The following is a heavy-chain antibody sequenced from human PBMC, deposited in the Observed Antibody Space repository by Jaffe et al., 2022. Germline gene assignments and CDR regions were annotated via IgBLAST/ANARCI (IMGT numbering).Heavy chain of an antibody. V-gene: IGHV4-59*01. CDR3: ARDTLYSSGWYPGPFDP. CDR2: IYYSGST. Sequence: QVQLQESGPGLVKPSETLSLTCTVSGGSISSYYWSWIRQPPGKGLEWIGYIYYSGSTNYNPSLKSRVTISVDTSKNQFSLKLSSVTAADTAVYYCARDTLYSSGWYPGPFDPWGQGTLVTVSS. J-gene: IGHJ5*02. D-gene: IGHD6-19*01. CDR1: GGSISSYY.